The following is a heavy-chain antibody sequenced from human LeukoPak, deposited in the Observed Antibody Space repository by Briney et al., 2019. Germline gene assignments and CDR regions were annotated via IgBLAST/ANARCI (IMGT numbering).Heavy chain of an antibody. J-gene: IGHJ4*02. CDR1: GGSISSSSYY. CDR3: ARYGSGSYYNVDY. V-gene: IGHV4-39*01. Sequence: SETLSLTCTVSGGSISSSSYYWGWIRQPPGKGLEWIGSIYYSGSTYYNPSLKSRVTISLDTSKNPFSLKLSSVTAADTAVYYCARYGSGSYYNVDYWGQGTLVTVSS. CDR2: IYYSGST. D-gene: IGHD3-10*01.